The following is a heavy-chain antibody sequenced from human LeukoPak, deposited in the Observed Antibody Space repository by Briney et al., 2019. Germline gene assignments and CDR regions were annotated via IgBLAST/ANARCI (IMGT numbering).Heavy chain of an antibody. CDR2: ISYDGSNK. CDR3: XXXLVEEMATIWVLDY. CDR1: GFTFSSYA. Sequence: GGSLRLSCAASGFTFSSYAMHWVRQAPGKGLEWVAVISYDGSNKYYADSVKGRFTISRDNSKNTLYLQMNSLRAEDTAVYYXXXXLVEEMATIWVLDYWGQGTLVTVSS. J-gene: IGHJ4*02. V-gene: IGHV3-30-3*01. D-gene: IGHD5-24*01.